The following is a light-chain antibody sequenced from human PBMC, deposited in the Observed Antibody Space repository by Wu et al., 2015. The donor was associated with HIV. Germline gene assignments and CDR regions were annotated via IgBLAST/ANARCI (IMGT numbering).Light chain of an antibody. CDR1: QSVSSS. CDR2: SVS. CDR3: QHRQNWPLT. V-gene: IGKV3-11*01. Sequence: EILLTQSPATLSLSPGERATLSCRASQSVSSSLAWYQQKPGQSPRLLIYSVSKRATGIPPRFSGFGSGTDFTLTITSLESEDFAVYYCQHRQNWPLTFGGGTKVEIK. J-gene: IGKJ4*01.